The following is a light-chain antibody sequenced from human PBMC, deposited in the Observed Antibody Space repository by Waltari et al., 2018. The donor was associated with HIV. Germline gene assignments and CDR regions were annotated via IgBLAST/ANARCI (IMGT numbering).Light chain of an antibody. CDR2: KAS. CDR1: QNINNW. J-gene: IGKJ2*01. V-gene: IGKV1-5*03. CDR3: QQYNSYPVT. Sequence: IPLPLSPSSLSASVGDRVAITCRASQNINNWLAWYQQKPGETPKFLIYKASTLENGVPSRFSGSGSGTEFSLTISGLQPEDFAIYYCQQYNSYPVTFGRGTRLEI.